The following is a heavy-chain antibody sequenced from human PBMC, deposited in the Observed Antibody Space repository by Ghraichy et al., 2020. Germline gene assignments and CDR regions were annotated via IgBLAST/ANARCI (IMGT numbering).Heavy chain of an antibody. V-gene: IGHV4-4*02. D-gene: IGHD5/OR15-5a*01. J-gene: IGHJ4*02. Sequence: SETLSLTCTVSGGSIRSNNWWSWVRQSPGTGLEWIGEIFQSGSTNYNPSLKSRVTLSVDNSKNQFSLKLSSVTAADTAMYYCARSELYTTSAGYFDYWGQGTLVTVSS. CDR2: IFQSGST. CDR3: ARSELYTTSAGYFDY. CDR1: GGSIRSNNW.